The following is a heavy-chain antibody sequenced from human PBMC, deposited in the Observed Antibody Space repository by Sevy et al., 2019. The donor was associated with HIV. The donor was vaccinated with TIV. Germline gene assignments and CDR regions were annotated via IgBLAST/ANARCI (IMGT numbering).Heavy chain of an antibody. Sequence: GGSLRLSCAASGFTFSSYAMSWVRQAPGKGLEWVSAISGSGGSTYYADSVKGRFTISRDNSKNTLYLQMNSLRAEDTAVYYCAKGHLLLVVPAASDYWGQGTLVTVSS. CDR3: AKGHLLLVVPAASDY. CDR1: GFTFSSYA. J-gene: IGHJ4*02. CDR2: ISGSGGST. D-gene: IGHD2-2*01. V-gene: IGHV3-23*01.